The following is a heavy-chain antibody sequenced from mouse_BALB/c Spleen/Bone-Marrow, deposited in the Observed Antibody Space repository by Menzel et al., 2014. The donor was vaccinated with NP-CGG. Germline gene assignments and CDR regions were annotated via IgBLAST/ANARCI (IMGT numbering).Heavy chain of an antibody. Sequence: QVQLQQSGAELVRPGVSVKISCKGSGYTFXDYAMHWVKQSHAKSLEWIGVISTYYGDASYNQKFKGKATMTVDKSSSTAEMELARLTSEDSAIYYCARRADSSGYVDAMDYWGQGTSVTVSS. V-gene: IGHV1S137*01. CDR2: ISTYYGDA. D-gene: IGHD3-2*01. CDR1: GYTFXDYA. CDR3: ARRADSSGYVDAMDY. J-gene: IGHJ4*01.